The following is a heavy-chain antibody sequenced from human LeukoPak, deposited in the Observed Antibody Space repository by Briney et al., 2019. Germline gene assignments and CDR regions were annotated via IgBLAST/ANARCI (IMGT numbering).Heavy chain of an antibody. D-gene: IGHD5-18*01. J-gene: IGHJ6*03. CDR2: IKQDGSEK. Sequence: GGSLRLSCAASGFTFSSYWMSWVRQAPGKGLEWVANIKQDGSEKYCVDSVKGRFTISRDNAKNSLYLQMNSLRAEDTAVYYCARHPKGYSYGYHGDYYYYMDVWGKGTTVTISS. CDR1: GFTFSSYW. V-gene: IGHV3-7*01. CDR3: ARHPKGYSYGYHGDYYYYMDV.